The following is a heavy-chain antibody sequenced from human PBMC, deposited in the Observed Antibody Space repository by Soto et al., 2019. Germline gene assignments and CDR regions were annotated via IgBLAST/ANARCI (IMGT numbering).Heavy chain of an antibody. CDR3: AKEAARPGPCDS. CDR2: ITGGATNA. Sequence: EVQLLESGGGLVQPGGSLRLSCEASGFTFSSYPMSWVRQAPGKGLEWISGITGGATNAYYADSVKGRITISRDNSKNTLYLKLNSLRAEDTAVYYCAKEAARPGPCDSWGQGTLVTVSS. D-gene: IGHD6-6*01. CDR1: GFTFSSYP. J-gene: IGHJ4*02. V-gene: IGHV3-23*01.